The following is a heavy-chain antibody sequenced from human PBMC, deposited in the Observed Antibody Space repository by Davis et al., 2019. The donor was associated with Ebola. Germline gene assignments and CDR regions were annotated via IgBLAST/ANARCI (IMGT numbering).Heavy chain of an antibody. CDR1: GFTFSSYS. J-gene: IGHJ4*02. CDR2: ISSSSSYI. Sequence: PGGSLTLSCAASGFTFSSYSMNWVRQAPGKGPEWVSSISSSSSYIYYADSVKGRFTISRDNAKNSLYLQMNSLRAEDTAVYYCARRADYWGQGTLVTVSS. V-gene: IGHV3-21*01. CDR3: ARRADY.